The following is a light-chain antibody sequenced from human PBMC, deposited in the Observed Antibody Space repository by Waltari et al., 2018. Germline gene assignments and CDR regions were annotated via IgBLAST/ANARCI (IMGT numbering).Light chain of an antibody. CDR2: EVS. J-gene: IGLJ1*01. CDR1: TRYVGGYNY. CDR3: SSYAGSTTLYV. Sequence: QSARTQPPSASGSPGQSVTISCTGPTRYVGGYNYVSWYQQHPGKAPKLMIYEVSKRPSGVPDRFSGSKSGNTASLTVSGLPAEDEADYYCSSYAGSTTLYVFGTGTKVTVL. V-gene: IGLV2-8*01.